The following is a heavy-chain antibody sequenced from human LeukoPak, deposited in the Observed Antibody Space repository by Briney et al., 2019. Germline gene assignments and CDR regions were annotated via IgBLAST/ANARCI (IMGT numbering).Heavy chain of an antibody. V-gene: IGHV4-39*01. J-gene: IGHJ4*02. CDR1: GGSISSSTYY. CDR2: IYYSGKT. CDR3: ASTRRYTYGGLEY. Sequence: SETLSLTCTVSGGSISSSTYYWGWIRQPPGKGLEWIGSIYYSGKTYYNPSLKSRATVSVDTSKNQFSLKLSSVTAADTAVYYCASTRRYTYGGLEYWGQGTLVTVSS. D-gene: IGHD5-18*01.